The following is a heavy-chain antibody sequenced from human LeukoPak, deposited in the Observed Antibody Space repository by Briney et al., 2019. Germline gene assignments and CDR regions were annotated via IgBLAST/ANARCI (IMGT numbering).Heavy chain of an antibody. J-gene: IGHJ4*02. CDR1: GYSISSGYY. CDR2: IYLSGST. CDR3: ARRYYYGPSMPSYFDY. Sequence: SETLSLTCAVSGYSISSGYYWGWIRQPPGKGLEWIGSIYLSGSTYYNPSLKSRVTISVDTSKNQFSLKLSSVTAADTAVYYCARRYYYGPSMPSYFDYWGQGTLVTVSS. V-gene: IGHV4-38-2*01. D-gene: IGHD3-10*01.